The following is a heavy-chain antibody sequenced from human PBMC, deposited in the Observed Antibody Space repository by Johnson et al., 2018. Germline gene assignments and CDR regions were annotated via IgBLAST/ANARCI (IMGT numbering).Heavy chain of an antibody. J-gene: IGHJ6*03. D-gene: IGHD2-15*01. CDR1: GFTFSDHY. CDR2: TRNKANSYTT. CDR3: ARDLSGCSLRGYYYYYMDV. Sequence: VQLGQCGGGLVQAGGSLRLSCAASGFTFSDHYMDWVRQAPGKGLEWVGRTRNKANSYTTEYAASVKGRLTISRDDSKNSLYLEMNSLGAEETAVYYFARDLSGCSLRGYYYYYMDVWGKGTTVTVSS. V-gene: IGHV3-72*01.